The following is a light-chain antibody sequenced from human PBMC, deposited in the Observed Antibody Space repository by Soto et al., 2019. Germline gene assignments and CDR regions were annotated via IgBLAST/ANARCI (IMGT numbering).Light chain of an antibody. J-gene: IGLJ3*02. Sequence: QSVLTQPPSVSGAPGQRVTISCTGSSSNIGAGLDVHWYQHLPGTAPKLLIYANSNRPSGVPDRFSGSKSGTSASLAITGLQAEDEADYYCQSYDTSLSAWVFGGGTKLTVL. CDR1: SSNIGAGLD. V-gene: IGLV1-40*01. CDR3: QSYDTSLSAWV. CDR2: ANS.